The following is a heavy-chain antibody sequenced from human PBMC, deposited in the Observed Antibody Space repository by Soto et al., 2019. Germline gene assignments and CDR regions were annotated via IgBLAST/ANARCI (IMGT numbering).Heavy chain of an antibody. CDR1: GFTFSTYW. CDR3: ARGLRNYYGVDV. Sequence: GGSLRLSCTASGFTFSTYWMHWVRQAPGKGLVWVSRINGDGSTTAYADPVRGRFTISRDNAKNTLYLQVNSLRDEDTAVYYCARGLRNYYGVDVWGQGTTVTVSS. CDR2: INGDGSTT. J-gene: IGHJ6*02. V-gene: IGHV3-74*01.